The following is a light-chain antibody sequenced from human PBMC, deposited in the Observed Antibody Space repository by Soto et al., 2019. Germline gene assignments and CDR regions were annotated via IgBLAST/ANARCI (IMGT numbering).Light chain of an antibody. J-gene: IGKJ2*01. CDR2: GAS. CDR1: QSVSSN. Sequence: EIVMTQSPATLSVSPGERATLSCRASQSVSSNLAWYQEKPGQAPRLLIYGASTRATGIPARFSGSGSGTEFTLTISSVQSEDFAVYYCQQYNNWPPYNFGQGTKLEIK. V-gene: IGKV3-15*01. CDR3: QQYNNWPPYN.